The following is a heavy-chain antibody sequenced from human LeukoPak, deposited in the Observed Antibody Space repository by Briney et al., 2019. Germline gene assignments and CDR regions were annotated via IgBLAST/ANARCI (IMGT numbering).Heavy chain of an antibody. CDR2: ISSSSNI. J-gene: IGHJ4*02. CDR1: GFTFSAYA. D-gene: IGHD1-14*01. Sequence: PGGSLRLSCTASGFTFSAYAMNWVRQAPGKGLQWIASISSSSNIFYADSLKGRFTISKDNAKSSLYLQLNSLRAEDTAVYYCARETMVDGDFDYWGQGTLVTASS. V-gene: IGHV3-69-1*01. CDR3: ARETMVDGDFDY.